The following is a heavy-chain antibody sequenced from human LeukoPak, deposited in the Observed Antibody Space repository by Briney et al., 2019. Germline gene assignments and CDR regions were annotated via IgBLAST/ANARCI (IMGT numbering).Heavy chain of an antibody. CDR2: IYHSGNT. Sequence: SETLSLTCNVSGYSISSGYYWGWIRQPPGKGLGWIGSIYHSGNTYYNPSLKSRVTISVDTSKNQFSLKLTSVTAADTAVYYCARAWGLSNIAVAPIGAFDIWGQGTMVTVSS. V-gene: IGHV4-38-2*02. D-gene: IGHD6-19*01. J-gene: IGHJ3*02. CDR3: ARAWGLSNIAVAPIGAFDI. CDR1: GYSISSGYY.